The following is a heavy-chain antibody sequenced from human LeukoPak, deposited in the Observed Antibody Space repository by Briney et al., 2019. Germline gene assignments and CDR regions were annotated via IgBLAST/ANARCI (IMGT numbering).Heavy chain of an antibody. Sequence: GGSLRLSCAGAGFTISGYWMAWVRQAPGKGLEWVANIHQHGTEKYYVGSVKGRFTVSRDNAKNSLFLQMNSLRTEDTAVYYCARAGVFATTRHFDFWGQGTLVTVSS. CDR2: IHQHGTEK. CDR3: ARAGVFATTRHFDF. J-gene: IGHJ4*02. V-gene: IGHV3-7*01. CDR1: GFTISGYW. D-gene: IGHD3-10*01.